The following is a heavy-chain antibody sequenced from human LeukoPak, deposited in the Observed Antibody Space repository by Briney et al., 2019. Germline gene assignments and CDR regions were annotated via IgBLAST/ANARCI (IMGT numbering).Heavy chain of an antibody. CDR2: ISGSGAST. CDR1: GFTFRDYT. CDR3: AKFIVVVPAATTYYFDY. D-gene: IGHD2-2*01. J-gene: IGHJ4*02. Sequence: PGGSLRLSCAASGFTFRDYTMNWVRQAPGKGLEWVSAISGSGASTYYADSVKGRFTISRDNSKNTLYLQMNSLRAEDTAVYYCAKFIVVVPAATTYYFDYWGQGTLVTVSS. V-gene: IGHV3-23*01.